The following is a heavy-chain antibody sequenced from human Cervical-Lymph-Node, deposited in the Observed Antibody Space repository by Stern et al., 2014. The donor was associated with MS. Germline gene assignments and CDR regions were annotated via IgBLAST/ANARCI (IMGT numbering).Heavy chain of an antibody. D-gene: IGHD6-13*01. Sequence: VQLVQSGAEVKKPGESLKISCTGSGYSFTSYWIAWVRHMPGKGLEWMGIVDPGDSDTRYSPSFQGQVSIPADKSPSTAYLQWSSLKASDTAMYYCARTRYSSSWYTFDPWGQGTLVTVSS. J-gene: IGHJ5*02. CDR1: GYSFTSYW. CDR3: ARTRYSSSWYTFDP. V-gene: IGHV5-51*03. CDR2: VDPGDSDT.